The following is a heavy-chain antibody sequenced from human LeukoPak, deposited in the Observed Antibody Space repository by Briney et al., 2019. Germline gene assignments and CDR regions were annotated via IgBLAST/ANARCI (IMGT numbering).Heavy chain of an antibody. Sequence: GESLRLSCAASGFTFSSYSMNWVRQAPGKGLEWVSSISSSSSYIYYADSVKGRFTISRDNAKNSLYLQMNSLRAEDTAVYYCARDRTVEWLRLRALGYWGQGTLVTVSS. D-gene: IGHD5-12*01. J-gene: IGHJ4*02. CDR3: ARDRTVEWLRLRALGY. CDR2: ISSSSSYI. V-gene: IGHV3-21*01. CDR1: GFTFSSYS.